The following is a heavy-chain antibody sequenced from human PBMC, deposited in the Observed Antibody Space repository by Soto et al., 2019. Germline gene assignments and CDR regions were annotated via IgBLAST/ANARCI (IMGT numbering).Heavy chain of an antibody. V-gene: IGHV3-30*18. CDR2: ISYDGSNK. Sequence: PGGSLRLSCAASGFTCSSYGMHWVRQAPGKGLEWVAVISYDGSNKYYADSVKGRFTISRDNSKNTLYLQMNSLRAEDTAVYYCAKDLVGTYEFWGGYYTQHGMDVWGQGTTVTVSS. CDR3: AKDLVGTYEFWGGYYTQHGMDV. CDR1: GFTCSSYG. D-gene: IGHD3-3*01. J-gene: IGHJ6*02.